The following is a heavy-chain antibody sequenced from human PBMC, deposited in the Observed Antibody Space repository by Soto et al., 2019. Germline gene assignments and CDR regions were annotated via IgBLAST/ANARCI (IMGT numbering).Heavy chain of an antibody. CDR2: INAGNGNT. CDR3: ARGENGGYSYGYSYNWFDP. CDR1: GYTFTSYA. D-gene: IGHD5-18*01. Sequence: GASVKVSCKASGYTFTSYAMHWVRQAPGQRLEWMGWINAGNGNTKYSQKFQGRVTITRDTSASTAYMELSSLRSEDTAVYYCARGENGGYSYGYSYNWFDPWGQGTLVTVSS. J-gene: IGHJ5*02. V-gene: IGHV1-3*01.